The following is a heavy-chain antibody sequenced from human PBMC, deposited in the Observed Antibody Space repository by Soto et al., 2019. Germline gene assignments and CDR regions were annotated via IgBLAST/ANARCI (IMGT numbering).Heavy chain of an antibody. D-gene: IGHD2-21*02. CDR2: IVVGSGNT. CDR1: GFTFTSSA. J-gene: IGHJ4*02. CDR3: AADRTYCGGGCYVD. V-gene: IGHV1-58*01. Sequence: QMQLVQSGPEVKKPGTSVKVSCKASGFTFTSSAVQWVRQARGQRLEWIGWIVVGSGNTNYAQKFQERVTITRDMSTSTADMELSSLSSEDTAVYYCAADRTYCGGGCYVDWGQGTLVTVSS.